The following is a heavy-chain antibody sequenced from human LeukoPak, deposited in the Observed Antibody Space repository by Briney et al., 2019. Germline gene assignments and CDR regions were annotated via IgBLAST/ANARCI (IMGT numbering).Heavy chain of an antibody. J-gene: IGHJ4*02. D-gene: IGHD6-19*01. CDR2: IYYSGST. CDR1: GGSISSSSYY. V-gene: IGHV4-39*07. CDR3: ARGQWLVRGSFVGLEGEIGPFDY. Sequence: SETLSLTCTVSGGSISSSSYYWGWIRQPPGKGLEWIGSIYYSGSTYYNPSLKSRVTISVDTSKNQFSLKLSSVTAADTAVYYCARGQWLVRGSFVGLEGEIGPFDYWGQGTLVTVSS.